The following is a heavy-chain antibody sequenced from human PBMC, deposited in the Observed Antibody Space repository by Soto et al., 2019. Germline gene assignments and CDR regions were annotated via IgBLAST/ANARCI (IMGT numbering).Heavy chain of an antibody. Sequence: GESRKISCKGSGYSFTSYCIGWLRQMRVKGLEWMGIIYPCDSDTRYSPSFQGQVTISADKSISTAYLQWSSLKASDTAMYYCARQGTMLSSLSKHYYYGMEFWGQGTTVTLSS. V-gene: IGHV5-51*01. CDR1: GYSFTSYC. CDR3: ARQGTMLSSLSKHYYYGMEF. D-gene: IGHD2-8*01. CDR2: IYPCDSDT. J-gene: IGHJ6*02.